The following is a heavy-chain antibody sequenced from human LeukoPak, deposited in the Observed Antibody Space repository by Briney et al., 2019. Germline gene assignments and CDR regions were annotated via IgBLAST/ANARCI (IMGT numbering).Heavy chain of an antibody. J-gene: IGHJ4*02. CDR2: ISDDGTNR. D-gene: IGHD3-22*01. Sequence: GRYLRLSCPVSGFTFSTYGMHWVRQAPGKGLEWVALISDDGTNRYEDSLKVRFTISRDNSEITVYRQMNSLRAEDTAVYYGVKDMFDYDSPYFDYWGQGSLVTVSS. V-gene: IGHV3-30*18. CDR1: GFTFSTYG. CDR3: VKDMFDYDSPYFDY.